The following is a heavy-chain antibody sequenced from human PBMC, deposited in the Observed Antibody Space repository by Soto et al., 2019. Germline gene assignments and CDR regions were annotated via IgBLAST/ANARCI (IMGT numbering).Heavy chain of an antibody. V-gene: IGHV4-59*01. CDR3: ARSVFP. J-gene: IGHJ5*02. CDR1: GDSICSYY. CDR2: IYYSGST. Sequence: SETLSLTCTVSGDSICSYYWSWIRQPPGKGLEWIGYIYYSGSTNYNPSLKSRVTISVDTSKNQFSLKLSSVTAADTAVYYCARSVFPWGQGTLVTVSS.